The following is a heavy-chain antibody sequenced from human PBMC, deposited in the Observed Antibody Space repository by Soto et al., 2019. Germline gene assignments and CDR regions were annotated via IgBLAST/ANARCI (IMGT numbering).Heavy chain of an antibody. V-gene: IGHV1-8*01. CDR2: MSPHNGNT. CDR3: ARRKERSGPHYFDY. J-gene: IGHJ4*02. Sequence: GSSVKVSRNASGYTFTPYDIPWGRQATGQGLECMGWMSPHNGNTGFAQKLRGRVTIDRNTSISTAYMELSGLGSEDTAVYYCARRKERSGPHYFDYWGQGTLVTVSS. D-gene: IGHD6-25*01. CDR1: GYTFTPYD.